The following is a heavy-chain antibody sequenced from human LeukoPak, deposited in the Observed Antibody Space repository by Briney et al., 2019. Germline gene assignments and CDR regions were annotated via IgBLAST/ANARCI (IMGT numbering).Heavy chain of an antibody. J-gene: IGHJ4*02. D-gene: IGHD3-16*02. CDR2: ISGGGGST. CDR1: GFTFSSYA. V-gene: IGHV3-23*01. CDR3: AGSYVWGSYRLFFDY. Sequence: GGSLRLSCAASGFTFSSYAMSWVRQAPGKGLEWVSAISGGGGSTYYADSVKGRFTISRDNSKNTLYLQMNSLRAEDTAVYYCAGSYVWGSYRLFFDYWGQGTLVTVSS.